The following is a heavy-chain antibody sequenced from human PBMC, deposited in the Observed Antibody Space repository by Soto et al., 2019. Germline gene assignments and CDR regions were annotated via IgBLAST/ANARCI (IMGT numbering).Heavy chain of an antibody. CDR3: ATDYDFWSGYSGWFDP. CDR1: GGTFSSYT. CDR2: IIPILGIA. D-gene: IGHD3-3*01. J-gene: IGHJ5*02. V-gene: IGHV1-69*02. Sequence: QVQLVQSGAEVKKPGSSVKVSCKASGGTFSSYTISWVRQAPGQGLEWMGRIIPILGIANYVQKFQGRVTITANKSTSTAYMELSSLRSEDTAVYYCATDYDFWSGYSGWFDPWGQGTLVTVSS.